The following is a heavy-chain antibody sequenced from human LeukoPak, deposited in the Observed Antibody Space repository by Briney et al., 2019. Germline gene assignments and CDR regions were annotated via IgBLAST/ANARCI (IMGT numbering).Heavy chain of an antibody. CDR1: GFTFSSYS. CDR2: ISGSGGST. V-gene: IGHV3-23*01. CDR3: AKDRRGTVPAAITDY. J-gene: IGHJ4*02. D-gene: IGHD2-2*02. Sequence: PGGSLRLSCAASGFTFSSYSMNWVRQAPGKGLEWVSAISGSGGSTYYADSVKGRFTISRDNSKNTLYLQMNSLRAEDTAVYYCAKDRRGTVPAAITDYWGQGTLVTVSS.